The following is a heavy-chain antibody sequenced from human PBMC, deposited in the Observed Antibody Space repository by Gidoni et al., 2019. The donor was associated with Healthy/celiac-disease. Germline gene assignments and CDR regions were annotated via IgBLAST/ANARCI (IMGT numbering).Heavy chain of an antibody. J-gene: IGHJ4*02. CDR2: ISYDGSNK. CDR1: GFTFSSYG. D-gene: IGHD5-18*01. Sequence: QVQLVESGGGVVQPGRSLRLSCAASGFTFSSYGMHWVRQAPGKGLEWVAVISYDGSNKYYADSVKGRFTISRDNSKNTLYLQMNSLRAEDTAVYYCAKELRGYSYGYYFDYWGQGTLVTVSS. V-gene: IGHV3-30*18. CDR3: AKELRGYSYGYYFDY.